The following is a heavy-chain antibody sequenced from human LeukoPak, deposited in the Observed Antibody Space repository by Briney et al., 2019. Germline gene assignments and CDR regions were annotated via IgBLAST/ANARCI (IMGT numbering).Heavy chain of an antibody. D-gene: IGHD4-23*01. Sequence: SETLSLTCAVSGYSISSGYYWGWIRQPPGKGLEWIGSISHSGSTYNNPSLKSRITISVDTSKNQFSLKLSSVTAADTAVYYCARDRTQVTGSGRDYGMDVWGKGTTITVSS. CDR3: ARDRTQVTGSGRDYGMDV. V-gene: IGHV4-38-2*02. CDR2: ISHSGST. CDR1: GYSISSGYY. J-gene: IGHJ6*04.